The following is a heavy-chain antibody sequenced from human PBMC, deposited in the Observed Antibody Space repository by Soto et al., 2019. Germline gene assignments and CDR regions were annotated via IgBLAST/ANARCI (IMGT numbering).Heavy chain of an antibody. D-gene: IGHD3-22*01. V-gene: IGHV3-7*04. J-gene: IGHJ3*02. CDR2: IKGDGSQK. CDR3: ARGDYYDVSGSFSDAFDI. Sequence: EVQLVESGGGLVQPGGSLRLSCAASGFTVSRYWMSWVRQAPGKGLEWVASIKGDGSQKWYVDSVKGRFTISRDNAKNSMYLQMNSVRVEDTAVYYGARGDYYDVSGSFSDAFDIWGQGTMVTVSS. CDR1: GFTVSRYW.